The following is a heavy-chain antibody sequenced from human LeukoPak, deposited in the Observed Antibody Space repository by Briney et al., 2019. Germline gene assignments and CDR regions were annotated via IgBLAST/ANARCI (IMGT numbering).Heavy chain of an antibody. CDR2: IKQDGSEK. D-gene: IGHD5-24*01. V-gene: IGHV3-7*04. Sequence: GGSLRLSCVVSGFTFSSCSMNWLRHAPGKGLEWVANIKQDGSEKYYVDSVRGRFTISRDNGKNSLYLQMNSLRAEDTAVYYCARDAYKLFDYWGQGTLVTV. J-gene: IGHJ4*02. CDR3: ARDAYKLFDY. CDR1: GFTFSSCS.